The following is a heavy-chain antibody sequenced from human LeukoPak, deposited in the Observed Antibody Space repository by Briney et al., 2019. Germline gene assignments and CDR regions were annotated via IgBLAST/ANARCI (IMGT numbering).Heavy chain of an antibody. CDR1: GGSISSYY. CDR2: IYYSGST. V-gene: IGHV4-39*07. CDR3: ARDSSGWFYFDY. Sequence: SETLSLTCTVSGGSISSYYWSWIRQPPGKGLEWIGGIYYSGSTYYNPSLKSRVTISVDTSKNQFSLKLSSVTAADTAVYYCARDSSGWFYFDYWGQGTLVTVSS. D-gene: IGHD6-19*01. J-gene: IGHJ4*02.